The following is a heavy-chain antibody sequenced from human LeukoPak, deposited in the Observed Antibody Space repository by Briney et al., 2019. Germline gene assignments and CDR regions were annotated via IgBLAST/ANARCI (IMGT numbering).Heavy chain of an antibody. V-gene: IGHV3-30*18. D-gene: IGHD2/OR15-2a*01. CDR1: GFIFNSYG. J-gene: IGHJ6*02. Sequence: GALRLSCAASGFIFNSYGMHWVRQAPGKGLEWVAVISYDGNKKDYADSVKGRFTISRDNSKNTLYLQMNSLRTEDTAVYYCAKDRVFHYYYYGMDVWGQGTTVTVSS. CDR2: ISYDGNKK. CDR3: AKDRVFHYYYYGMDV.